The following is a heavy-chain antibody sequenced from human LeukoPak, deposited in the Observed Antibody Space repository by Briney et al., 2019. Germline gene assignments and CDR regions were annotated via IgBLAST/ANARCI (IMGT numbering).Heavy chain of an antibody. CDR2: VYYSGSS. CDR3: ARSEGARADYLNLDY. D-gene: IGHD4-11*01. J-gene: IGHJ4*02. V-gene: IGHV4-59*01. CDR1: GGSFTSYY. Sequence: SETLSLTCTVSGGSFTSYYWSWIRQPPGMGLEWIGYVYYSGSSNYNPSLKSRVTISVDTSKNQFSLKLRSVTAADTAVYYCARSEGARADYLNLDYWGQGTLVSVSS.